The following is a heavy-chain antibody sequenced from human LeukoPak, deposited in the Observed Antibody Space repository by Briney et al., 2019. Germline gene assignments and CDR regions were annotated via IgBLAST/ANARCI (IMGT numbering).Heavy chain of an antibody. V-gene: IGHV3-66*01. J-gene: IGHJ4*02. CDR3: ARVTVGHYDSSGYSPHFDY. CDR2: IYSGGST. D-gene: IGHD3-22*01. Sequence: GGSLRLSCAAPGFTVSSNYMSWVRQAPGKGLEWVSVIYSGGSTYYADSVKGRFTISRDNSKNTLYLQMNSLRAEDTAVYYCARVTVGHYDSSGYSPHFDYWGQGTLVTVSS. CDR1: GFTVSSNY.